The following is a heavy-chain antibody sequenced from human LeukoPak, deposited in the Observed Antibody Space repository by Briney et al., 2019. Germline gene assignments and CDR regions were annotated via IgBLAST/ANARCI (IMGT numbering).Heavy chain of an antibody. CDR2: INPNSGGT. J-gene: IGHJ4*02. CDR3: ARERGYSSSWYFSY. V-gene: IGHV1-2*02. CDR1: GYTLTGYY. D-gene: IGHD6-13*01. Sequence: ASVTVSCKASGYTLTGYYMHWVRQAPGQGLEWMGWINPNSGGTNYAQKFQGRVTMTRDTSISTAYMELSRLRSDDTAVYYCARERGYSSSWYFSYWGQGTLVTVSS.